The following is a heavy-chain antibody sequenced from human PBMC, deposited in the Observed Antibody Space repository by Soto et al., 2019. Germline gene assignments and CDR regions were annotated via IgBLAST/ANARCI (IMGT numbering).Heavy chain of an antibody. D-gene: IGHD3-22*01. V-gene: IGHV3-48*02. CDR2: ISSSSSII. CDR1: GFTFSNYN. CDR3: ARDQYYYDSSGYSPFDY. Sequence: GGSLRLSCAVSGFTFSNYNMNWVRQAPGKGLEWVSYISSSSSIIYYADSVKGRFTISRDKAKNSLYLQMNSLRDEDTAVYYCARDQYYYDSSGYSPFDYWGQGTLVTVSS. J-gene: IGHJ4*02.